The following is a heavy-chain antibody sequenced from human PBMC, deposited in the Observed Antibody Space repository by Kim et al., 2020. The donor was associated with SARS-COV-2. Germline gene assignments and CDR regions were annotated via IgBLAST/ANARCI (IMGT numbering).Heavy chain of an antibody. CDR3: AREGLRGDYGAGPDDAFDI. D-gene: IGHD4-17*01. CDR2: INSDGSST. CDR1: GFTFSSYW. Sequence: GGSLRLSCAASGFTFSSYWMHWVRQAPGKGLVWVSRINSDGSSTSYADSVKGRFTISRDNAKNTLYLQMNSLRAEDTAVYYCAREGLRGDYGAGPDDAFDIWGQGTMVTVSS. V-gene: IGHV3-74*01. J-gene: IGHJ3*02.